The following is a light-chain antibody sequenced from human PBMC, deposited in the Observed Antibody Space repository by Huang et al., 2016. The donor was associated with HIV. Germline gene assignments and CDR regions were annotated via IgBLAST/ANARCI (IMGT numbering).Light chain of an antibody. CDR1: QGISSY. CDR3: QETYSIPYT. CDR2: AAS. J-gene: IGKJ2*01. V-gene: IGKV1-39*01. Sequence: DIQMTQSPSSLSASVGDRVTITCRASQGISSYLNWYQQKPGKAPKLRIYAASTLQSGVPSRCSGSGAGTDFTLTISSLQPADSATYYCQETYSIPYTFGQGTKLEIK.